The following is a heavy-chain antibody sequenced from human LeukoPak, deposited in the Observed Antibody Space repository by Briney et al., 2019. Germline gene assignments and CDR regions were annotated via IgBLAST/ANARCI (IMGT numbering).Heavy chain of an antibody. V-gene: IGHV3-23*01. CDR2: IRSSGDST. Sequence: PGGSLRLSCAASGFTFSTYAMSWARQAPGKGLEWISTIRSSGDSTNYADSVKGRFTISRDNSKNTVYLQMNSLRVEDTAVYYCARARGYSYASDYWGQGTLVTVSS. CDR1: GFTFSTYA. J-gene: IGHJ4*02. CDR3: ARARGYSYASDY. D-gene: IGHD5-18*01.